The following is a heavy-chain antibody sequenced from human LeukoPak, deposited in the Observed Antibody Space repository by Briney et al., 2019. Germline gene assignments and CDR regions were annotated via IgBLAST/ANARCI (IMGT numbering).Heavy chain of an antibody. CDR2: IAYDGSRA. CDR1: GFTFGGYG. V-gene: IGHV3-33*01. J-gene: IGHJ4*02. CDR3: TRYNNDHFDY. D-gene: IGHD1-14*01. Sequence: GGSLRLSCAGSGFTFGGYGMHWFRQTPGKGLEWVAVIAYDGSRAFYADSVKGRFTISRDNSRNTMSVQVDDLRAEDTAVYYCTRYNNDHFDYWGQGTLVTVSS.